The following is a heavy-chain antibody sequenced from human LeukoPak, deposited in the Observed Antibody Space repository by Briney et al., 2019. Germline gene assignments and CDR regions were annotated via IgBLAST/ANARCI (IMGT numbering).Heavy chain of an antibody. CDR1: GYTFTSYG. Sequence: ASVKVSCKASGYTFTSYGISWVRQAPGQGLEWMGWISAYNGNTNYAQKLQGRVTMTTDTPTSTAYMELRSLRSEDTALYYCAKDAGIRPTDGIDYWGQGTLVTVSS. J-gene: IGHJ4*02. CDR3: AKDAGIRPTDGIDY. V-gene: IGHV1-18*01. CDR2: ISAYNGNT. D-gene: IGHD1-1*01.